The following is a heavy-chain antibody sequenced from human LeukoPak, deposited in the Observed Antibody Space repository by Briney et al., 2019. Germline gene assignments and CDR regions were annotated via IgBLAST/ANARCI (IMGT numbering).Heavy chain of an antibody. V-gene: IGHV4-61*08. J-gene: IGHJ3*02. Sequence: PSETLSLTCTVSGGSISSGGYYWSWIRQHPGKGLEWIGYIYYSGSTNYNPSLKSRVTVSVDMSKNQCSLKLSSVTTADTAVYYCTRSTNLEAFDIWGQGTMVTVSS. CDR2: IYYSGST. CDR3: TRSTNLEAFDI. D-gene: IGHD2-8*01. CDR1: GGSISSGGYY.